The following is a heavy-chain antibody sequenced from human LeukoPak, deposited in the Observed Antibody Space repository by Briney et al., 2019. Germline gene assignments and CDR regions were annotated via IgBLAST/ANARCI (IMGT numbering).Heavy chain of an antibody. CDR2: VNGDRSRT. D-gene: IGHD1-26*01. J-gene: IGHJ5*01. CDR3: ASHGGSYFDRNNWFDS. CDR1: GFSFSSYW. Sequence: HPGGSLRLSCAASGFSFSSYWMYWVRQGPGKGLVWVSRVNGDRSRTDYADSVKGRFTISRDNAKNTLYLQMNSLRAEDTAVYYCASHGGSYFDRNNWFDSWGQGTLVTVSS. V-gene: IGHV3-74*01.